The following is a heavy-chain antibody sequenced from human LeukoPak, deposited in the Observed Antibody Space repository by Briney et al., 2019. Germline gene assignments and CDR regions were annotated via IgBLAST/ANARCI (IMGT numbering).Heavy chain of an antibody. D-gene: IGHD3-10*01. V-gene: IGHV3-23*01. J-gene: IGHJ3*02. CDR3: ARSYYYGSGSHDAFDI. Sequence: GGSLRLSCAASGFTFSSYAMSWVRQAPGKGLEWVSAISGSGGSTYYADSVKGRFTISRDNSKNTLYLQMNRLRAEDTAVYYCARSYYYGSGSHDAFDIWGQGTMVTVSS. CDR1: GFTFSSYA. CDR2: ISGSGGST.